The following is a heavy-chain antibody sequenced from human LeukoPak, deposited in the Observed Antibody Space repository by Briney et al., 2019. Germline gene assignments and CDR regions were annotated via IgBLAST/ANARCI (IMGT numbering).Heavy chain of an antibody. CDR3: ARQPDYYGSGSYYPKTYAFDI. CDR1: GGSISSSSYY. Sequence: SETLSLTCTVSGGSISSSSYYWGWIRQPPGKGLEWIGSIYYSGSTYYNPSLKSRVTISVVTSKNQFSLKLSSVTAADTAVYYCARQPDYYGSGSYYPKTYAFDIWGQGTMVTVSS. J-gene: IGHJ3*02. D-gene: IGHD3-10*01. CDR2: IYYSGST. V-gene: IGHV4-39*01.